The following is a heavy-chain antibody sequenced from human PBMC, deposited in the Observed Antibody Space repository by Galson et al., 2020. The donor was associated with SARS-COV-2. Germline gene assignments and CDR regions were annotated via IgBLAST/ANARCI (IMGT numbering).Heavy chain of an antibody. CDR1: GFTFSSYG. V-gene: IGHV3-30*03. D-gene: IGHD1-26*01. CDR2: ISYDGSNK. J-gene: IGHJ6*02. Sequence: TGGSLRLSCAASGFTFSSYGMHWVRQAPGKGLEWVAVISYDGSNKYSADSVKGRFTIPRDNSKNTLYLQMNSLRAEDTAVDYCARSYSGRYDYGMDVWGQGTTVTVSS. CDR3: ARSYSGRYDYGMDV.